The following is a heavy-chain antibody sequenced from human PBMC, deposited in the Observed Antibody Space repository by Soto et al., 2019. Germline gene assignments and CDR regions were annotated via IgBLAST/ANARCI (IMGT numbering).Heavy chain of an antibody. Sequence: PGESLKISCAASGFAFMSYTMNWVRQAPVKGPEWVSSMTSSGAYIYYADSVKGRFTISRDNAKNSLYLQLNSLRAEDTAVYYCARDRYASYDSGTGYPKDYWARGTMVTVSS. CDR3: ARDRYASYDSGTGYPKDY. CDR2: MTSSGAYI. J-gene: IGHJ4*02. V-gene: IGHV3-21*01. CDR1: GFAFMSYT. D-gene: IGHD3-3*01.